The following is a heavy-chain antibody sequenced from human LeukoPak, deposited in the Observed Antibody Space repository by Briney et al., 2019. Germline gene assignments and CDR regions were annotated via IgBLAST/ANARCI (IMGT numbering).Heavy chain of an antibody. V-gene: IGHV3-30*18. CDR2: ISYDGSNK. J-gene: IGHJ6*02. D-gene: IGHD3-22*01. CDR3: AKGATMIVRGGMDV. Sequence: PGGSLRLSCAASGFTFSTYGMHWVRQAPGKGLEWVAVISYDGSNKYYGDSVKGRFTISRDNPKNTLYLQMNSLRAEDTAVYYCAKGATMIVRGGMDVWGQGTTVIVSS. CDR1: GFTFSTYG.